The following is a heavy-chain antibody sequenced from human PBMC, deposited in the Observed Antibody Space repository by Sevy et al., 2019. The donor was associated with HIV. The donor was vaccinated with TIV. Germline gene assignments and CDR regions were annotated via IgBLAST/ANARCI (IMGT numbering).Heavy chain of an antibody. CDR3: VRSFTTQDY. J-gene: IGHJ4*02. Sequence: GGSLRLSCAASGFTFSTYGMNWVRQAPGQGLEWVSYISSNGNTIYYADSVKGRFTVSRENAKNSVYLQMNSLRVEDTSVYYCVRSFTTQDYWGQGTLVTVSS. V-gene: IGHV3-48*01. CDR1: GFTFSTYG. D-gene: IGHD1-1*01. CDR2: ISSNGNTI.